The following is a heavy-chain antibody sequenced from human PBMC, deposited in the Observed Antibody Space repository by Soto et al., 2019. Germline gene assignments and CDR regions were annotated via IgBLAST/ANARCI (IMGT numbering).Heavy chain of an antibody. Sequence: QVQLQQWGAGLLKPSETLSLTCAVYGGSFSGYYWSWIRQPPGKGLEWIAEINHSGSTNYNPSLKSRVTISVDTSKNQFSLKLSSVTAADTAVYYCARRYFYGSGSYSSAFDIWGQGTMVTVSS. CDR1: GGSFSGYY. CDR3: ARRYFYGSGSYSSAFDI. J-gene: IGHJ3*02. CDR2: INHSGST. D-gene: IGHD3-10*01. V-gene: IGHV4-34*01.